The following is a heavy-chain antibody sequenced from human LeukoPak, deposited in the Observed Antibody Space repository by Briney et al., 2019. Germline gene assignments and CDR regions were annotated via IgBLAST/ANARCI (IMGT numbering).Heavy chain of an antibody. CDR3: ARLPRYDFWT. V-gene: IGHV4-39*01. D-gene: IGHD3-3*01. J-gene: IGHJ5*02. CDR1: AGSTSINTSY. Sequence: SETLSLTCTLAAGSTSINTSYWGWIRQPPGKGLECIGNIYYSGSTYYNPSLKSRVTISVDTSKNLFSLKLSSVTAADTAVYYCARLPRYDFWTWGQGTLVTVSS. CDR2: IYYSGST.